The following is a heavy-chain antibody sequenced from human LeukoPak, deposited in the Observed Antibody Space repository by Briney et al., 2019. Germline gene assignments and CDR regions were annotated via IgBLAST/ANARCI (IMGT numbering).Heavy chain of an antibody. D-gene: IGHD6-6*01. CDR2: ISPTGSTT. V-gene: IGHV3-74*01. CDR1: GFSFSGHW. CDR3: ARGPNSNWSGLDF. Sequence: PGGSLRLSCIASGFSFSGHWMHWARQLPGKGLVWVSRISPTGSTTSYADSVKGRFTVSRDNAKNTLYLQVNNLRAEDTAVYYCARGPNSNWSGLDFWGQGTLLTVCS. J-gene: IGHJ4*02.